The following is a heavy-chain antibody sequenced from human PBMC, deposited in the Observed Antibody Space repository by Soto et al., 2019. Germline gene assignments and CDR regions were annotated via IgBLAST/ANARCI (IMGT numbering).Heavy chain of an antibody. CDR1: GGTFSTYT. CDR3: WGDPDSHYNDSHAASYP. D-gene: IGHD4-4*01. J-gene: IGHJ5*02. V-gene: IGHV1-69*08. Sequence: QVQLVQSGAEVKKPGSSVKVYCKASGGTFSTYTITCVRQAPGQGLEWMGRIIPIIGIINYAQKFKGSVTISADKFTGTGYMDLTGLRSDDTAGYYCWGDPDSHYNDSHAASYPWGQGTLVTVSS. CDR2: IIPIIGII.